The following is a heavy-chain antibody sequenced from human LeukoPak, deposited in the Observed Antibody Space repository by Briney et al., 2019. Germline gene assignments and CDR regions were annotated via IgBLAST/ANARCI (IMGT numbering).Heavy chain of an antibody. J-gene: IGHJ5*02. CDR3: ARGAGPLFDP. CDR2: ISTSGTTI. V-gene: IGHV3-11*01. CDR1: GFTFSDHY. Sequence: GGSLRLSCAASGFTFSDHYMSWIRQAPGKGLEWLSHISTSGTTIHYTDSVKGRFTISRDNAKNSLYLQMNRLRAEDTAVYYCARGAGPLFDPWGQGTLVTVSS.